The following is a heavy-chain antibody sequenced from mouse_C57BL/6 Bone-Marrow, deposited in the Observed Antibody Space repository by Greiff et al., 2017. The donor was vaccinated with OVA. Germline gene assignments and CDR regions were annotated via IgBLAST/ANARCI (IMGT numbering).Heavy chain of an antibody. Sequence: QVQLQQPGAELVKPGASVKLSCKASGYTFTSYWMHWVKQRPGQGLEWIGMIHPNSGSTNYNEKFKSKATLTVDKSSSTAYMQLSSLTSEDSAVYYCALYDGYYRGFAYWGQGTLVTVSA. CDR2: IHPNSGST. V-gene: IGHV1-64*01. CDR3: ALYDGYYRGFAY. J-gene: IGHJ3*01. CDR1: GYTFTSYW. D-gene: IGHD2-3*01.